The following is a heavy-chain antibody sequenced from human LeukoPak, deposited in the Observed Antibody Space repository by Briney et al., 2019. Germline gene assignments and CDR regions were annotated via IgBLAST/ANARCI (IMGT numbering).Heavy chain of an antibody. Sequence: SETLSLTCTVSGGSISSYYWSWIRQPAGKGLEWIGRIYTSGSTNYNPSLKSRVTMSVGTSKNQFSLKLSSVTAADTAVYYCARGRVSSSWYSAFDYWGQGTLVTVSS. CDR2: IYTSGST. D-gene: IGHD6-13*01. V-gene: IGHV4-4*07. CDR1: GGSISSYY. CDR3: ARGRVSSSWYSAFDY. J-gene: IGHJ4*02.